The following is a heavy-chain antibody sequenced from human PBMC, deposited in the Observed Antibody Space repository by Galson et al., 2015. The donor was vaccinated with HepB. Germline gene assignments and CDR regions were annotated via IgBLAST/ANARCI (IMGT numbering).Heavy chain of an antibody. CDR2: ISSSGSTM. D-gene: IGHD2-15*01. CDR3: ASHPGDYCSGGSCYSSYYYYYMDV. V-gene: IGHV3-11*01. Sequence: SLRLSCAASGFTFSDYYMSWIRQAPGKGLEWVSYISSSGSTMYYADSVKGRFTISRDNAKNSLYLQMNSLRAEDTAVYYCASHPGDYCSGGSCYSSYYYYYMDVWGKGTTVTVSS. J-gene: IGHJ6*03. CDR1: GFTFSDYY.